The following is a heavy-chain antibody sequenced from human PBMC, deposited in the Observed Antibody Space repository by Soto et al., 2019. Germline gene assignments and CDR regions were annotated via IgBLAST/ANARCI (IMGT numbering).Heavy chain of an antibody. V-gene: IGHV3-64D*06. J-gene: IGHJ3*02. CDR3: VKLYGSGSYAFDI. D-gene: IGHD3-10*01. CDR2: ISSSGGST. CDR1: GFTFSSYA. Sequence: GGSLRLSCSASGFTFSSYAMHWVRQAPGKGLEYVSAISSSGGSTYYADSVKGRFTISRDNSKNTLYLQMSSLRAEDTAVYYCVKLYGSGSYAFDIWGQGTMVTVSS.